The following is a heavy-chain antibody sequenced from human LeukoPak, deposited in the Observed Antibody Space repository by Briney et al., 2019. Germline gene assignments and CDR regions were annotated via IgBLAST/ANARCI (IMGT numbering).Heavy chain of an antibody. J-gene: IGHJ6*02. D-gene: IGHD6-13*01. V-gene: IGHV3-30*04. CDR1: GYTFTSYY. CDR2: ISNDGSNK. Sequence: SCKASGYTFTSYYMHWVRQAPGKGLEWVAVISNDGSNKYNADSVKGRFTISRDNSKNTLYMQMNSLRTEDTAMYYCARAGIRSSSPVYYYYGMDVWGQGTTVTVSS. CDR3: ARAGIRSSSPVYYYYGMDV.